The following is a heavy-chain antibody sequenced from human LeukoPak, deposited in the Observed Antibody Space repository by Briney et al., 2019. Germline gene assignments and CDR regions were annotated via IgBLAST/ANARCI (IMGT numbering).Heavy chain of an antibody. CDR2: LNEDGSEK. Sequence: GGSLRLSCAASGFTFSTYWMTWVRQAPGQGLEWVASLNEDGSEKYYVDSGKGRFTISRDNAQKSLYLEMKSLSAKDTAVHYCASAVTSTEGYWGQGTLVTVSS. V-gene: IGHV3-7*03. J-gene: IGHJ4*02. CDR3: ASAVTSTEGY. CDR1: GFTFSTYW.